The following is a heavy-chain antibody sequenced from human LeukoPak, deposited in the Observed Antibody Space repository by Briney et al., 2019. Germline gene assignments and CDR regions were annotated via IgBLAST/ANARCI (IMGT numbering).Heavy chain of an antibody. J-gene: IGHJ5*02. Sequence: GGSLRLSCAASGFTFSTSAMSWVRQAPGKGLEYVSTVSGGGGTSTYYTDSVAGRFIISRDDPKNTLYLQMSSLRVEDTAVDYCAKGGGLLWLGESPRWFDPWGQGTLVTVSS. CDR3: AKGGGLLWLGESPRWFDP. CDR2: VSGGGGTST. V-gene: IGHV3-23*01. CDR1: GFTFSTSA. D-gene: IGHD3-10*01.